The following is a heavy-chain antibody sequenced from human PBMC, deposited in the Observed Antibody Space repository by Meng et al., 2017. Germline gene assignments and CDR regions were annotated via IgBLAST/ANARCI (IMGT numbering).Heavy chain of an antibody. CDR2: ISSSGSTI. CDR1: GFTFSSYE. CDR3: ARDAQTKRLKYSSTRWGDYFDY. V-gene: IGHV3-48*03. D-gene: IGHD6-13*01. Sequence: GESLKISCAASGFTFSSYEMNWVRQAPGKGLEWVSYISSSGSTIYYADSVKGRFTISRDNAKNSMYLQMNSLRAEDTAVYYCARDAQTKRLKYSSTRWGDYFDYWGQGNLVTVAS. J-gene: IGHJ4*01.